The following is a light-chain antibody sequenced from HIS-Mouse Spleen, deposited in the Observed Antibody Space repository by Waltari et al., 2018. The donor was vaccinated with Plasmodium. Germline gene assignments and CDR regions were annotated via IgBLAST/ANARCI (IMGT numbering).Light chain of an antibody. V-gene: IGLV3-25*03. Sequence: SYELTQPPSVSVSPGQTARITCSGDALPKPSAYWSQQKPGQAPVLVIYKDSERPSGIPERFSGSSSGTTVTLTISGVQAEDEADYYCQSADSSGTPNWVFGGGTKLTVL. CDR1: ALPKPS. J-gene: IGLJ3*02. CDR2: KDS. CDR3: QSADSSGTPNWV.